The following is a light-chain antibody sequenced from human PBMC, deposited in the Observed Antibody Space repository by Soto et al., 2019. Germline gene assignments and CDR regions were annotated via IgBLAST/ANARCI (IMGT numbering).Light chain of an antibody. CDR3: QHYGSSRT. Sequence: EIVLTQSPGTLSLSPVERATLSGMASQGVSSNYLAWYQQKSGQAPRLLLYGTSSRATGIPERFSGSGSGTDFTLTISRLEPEDFAVYYCQHYGSSRTFGQGTKVDI. V-gene: IGKV3-20*01. J-gene: IGKJ1*01. CDR1: QGVSSNY. CDR2: GTS.